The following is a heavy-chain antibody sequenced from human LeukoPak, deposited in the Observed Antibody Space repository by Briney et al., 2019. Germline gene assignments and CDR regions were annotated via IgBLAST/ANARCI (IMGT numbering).Heavy chain of an antibody. J-gene: IGHJ4*02. CDR3: ARFVEVGY. D-gene: IGHD3-3*01. CDR2: ISSSSSTI. V-gene: IGHV3-48*04. Sequence: PGGSLRLSCAASGFTFSSYSMSWVRQAPGKGLEWVSYISSSSSTIYYADSVKGRFTISRDNAKNSLYLQMNSLRAEDTAVYYCARFVEVGYWGQGTLVTVSS. CDR1: GFTFSSYS.